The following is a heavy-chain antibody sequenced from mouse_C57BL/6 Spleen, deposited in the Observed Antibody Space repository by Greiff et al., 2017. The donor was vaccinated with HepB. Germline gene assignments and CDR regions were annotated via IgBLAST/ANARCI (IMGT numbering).Heavy chain of an antibody. CDR3: ARRHSHYYGSLFDY. V-gene: IGHV1-26*01. CDR1: GYTFTDYY. D-gene: IGHD1-1*01. CDR2: INPNNGGT. Sequence: VHVKQSGPELVKPGASVKISCKASGYTFTDYYMNWVKQSHGKSLEWIGDINPNNGGTSYNQKFKGKATLTVDKSSSTAYMELRSLTSEDSAVYYCARRHSHYYGSLFDYWGQGTTLTVSS. J-gene: IGHJ2*01.